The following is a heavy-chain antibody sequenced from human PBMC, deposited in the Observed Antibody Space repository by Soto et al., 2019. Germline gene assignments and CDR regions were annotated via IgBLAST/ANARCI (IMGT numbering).Heavy chain of an antibody. CDR1: GFTFSSYG. Sequence: QVQLVESGGGVVQPGRSLRLSCAASGFTFSSYGMHWVRQAPGKGLEWVAVISYDGSNKYYADSVKGRFTISRDNSKNTLYLQMNSLRAEDTAVYYCAKLHSLAAAGTRDAFGIWGQGTMVTVSS. CDR2: ISYDGSNK. V-gene: IGHV3-30*18. J-gene: IGHJ3*02. CDR3: AKLHSLAAAGTRDAFGI. D-gene: IGHD6-13*01.